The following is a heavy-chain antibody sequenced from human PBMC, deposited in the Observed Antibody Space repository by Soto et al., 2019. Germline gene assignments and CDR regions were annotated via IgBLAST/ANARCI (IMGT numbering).Heavy chain of an antibody. D-gene: IGHD6-13*01. J-gene: IGHJ4*02. Sequence: QVQLQESGPGLVKPSQTLSLISTVSGGSLNSGGYYWIWIRQHPGKGLELIGYIFYKRTTSYNRFLRTRVTISADTSQNQSSLNLSSVTSADTVVYFWARGYRQSGYCSSWVLDYWGQGTLVNFSS. CDR3: ARGYRQSGYCSSWVLDY. V-gene: IGHV4-31*03. CDR2: IFYKRTT. CDR1: GGSLNSGGYY.